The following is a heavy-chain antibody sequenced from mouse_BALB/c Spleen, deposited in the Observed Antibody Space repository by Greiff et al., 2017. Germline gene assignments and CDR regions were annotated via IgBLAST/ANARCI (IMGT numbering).Heavy chain of an antibody. D-gene: IGHD2-14*01. CDR3: ANDRYDVRYWYFDV. J-gene: IGHJ1*01. CDR2: INPSNGRT. Sequence: QQPGAELVKPGASVKLSCKASGYSFTSYWMHWVKQKPGQGLEWIGEINPSNGRTNYNEKFMRKATLTVDKSSSTAYMQLSSLTSEDSAVYDCANDRYDVRYWYFDVWGAGTTVTVSA. V-gene: IGHV1S81*02. CDR1: GYSFTSYW.